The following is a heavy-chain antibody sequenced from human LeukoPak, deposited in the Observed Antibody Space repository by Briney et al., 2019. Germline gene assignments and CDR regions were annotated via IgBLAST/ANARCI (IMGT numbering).Heavy chain of an antibody. J-gene: IGHJ6*01. CDR1: GFAFSSYG. V-gene: IGHV3-33*01. D-gene: IGHD6-13*01. CDR2: IWSDGSSK. Sequence: PGLTLRLSCAPSGFAFSSYGMHWVPQAPGKGLGWVAVIWSDGSSKHYAESVKGRFTIPRDNSKNTLYLQRSSLRAEDTALYYCARGQPPSYYDMDVCGPGDTLTVSS. CDR3: ARGQPPSYYDMDV.